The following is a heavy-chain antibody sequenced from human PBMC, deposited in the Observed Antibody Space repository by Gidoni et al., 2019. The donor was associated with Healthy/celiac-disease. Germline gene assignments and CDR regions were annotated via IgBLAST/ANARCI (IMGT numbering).Heavy chain of an antibody. CDR1: GGSFSGYY. J-gene: IGHJ4*02. V-gene: IGHV4-34*01. CDR2: INHSGST. Sequence: QVQLQQWGAGLLKPSETLSLTCAVYGGSFSGYYWSWIRQPPGKGLEWIGEINHSGSTNYNPSLKSRVTISVDTSKNQFSLKLSSVTAADTAVYYCARVSALNRRITIFGGLDYWGQGTLVTVSS. D-gene: IGHD3-3*01. CDR3: ARVSALNRRITIFGGLDY.